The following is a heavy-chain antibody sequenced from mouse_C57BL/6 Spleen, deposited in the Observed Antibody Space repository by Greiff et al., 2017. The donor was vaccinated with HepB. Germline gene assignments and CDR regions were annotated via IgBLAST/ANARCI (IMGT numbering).Heavy chain of an antibody. CDR1: GFSLTSYG. Sequence: QVQLKESGPGLVQPSQSLSITCTVSGFSLTSYGVHWVRQSPGKGLEWLGVIWRGGSTDYNAAFMSRLSITKDNSKSQVFFKMNSLQADDTAIYYCAKIYYGNYGYAMDYWGQGTSVTVSS. CDR2: IWRGGST. J-gene: IGHJ4*01. D-gene: IGHD2-1*01. V-gene: IGHV2-5*01. CDR3: AKIYYGNYGYAMDY.